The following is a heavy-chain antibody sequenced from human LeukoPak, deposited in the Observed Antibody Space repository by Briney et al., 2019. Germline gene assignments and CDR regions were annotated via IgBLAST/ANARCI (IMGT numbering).Heavy chain of an antibody. D-gene: IGHD5-12*01. Sequence: ASVKVSCKASGYTFTGYYMHWVRQAPRQGLEWMGWINPNSGGTNYAQKFQGRVTMTRDTSISTAYMELSRLRSDDTAVYYCARETPPYSGYDSQFDYWGQGTLVTVSS. CDR1: GYTFTGYY. J-gene: IGHJ4*02. V-gene: IGHV1-2*02. CDR3: ARETPPYSGYDSQFDY. CDR2: INPNSGGT.